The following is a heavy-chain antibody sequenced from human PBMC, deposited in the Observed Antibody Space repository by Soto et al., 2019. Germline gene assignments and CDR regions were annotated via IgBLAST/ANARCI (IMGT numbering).Heavy chain of an antibody. D-gene: IGHD1-1*01. CDR1: GYSFTSYW. CDR3: AGGPSVQLEWGPYYYYMDV. Sequence: PGQPLKISCKGSGYSFTSYWIGRVRQMPGKGLEWMGIIYPGDSDTRYSPSFQGQVTISADKSISTAYLQWSSLKASDTAMYYCAGGPSVQLEWGPYYYYMDVWGKGTTVTVSS. V-gene: IGHV5-51*01. J-gene: IGHJ6*03. CDR2: IYPGDSDT.